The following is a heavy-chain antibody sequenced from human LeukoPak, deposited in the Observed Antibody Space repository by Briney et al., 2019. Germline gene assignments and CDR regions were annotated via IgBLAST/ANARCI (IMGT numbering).Heavy chain of an antibody. CDR2: TYYRSKWFS. CDR1: GDSVSSNSAA. V-gene: IGHV6-1*01. J-gene: IGHJ1*01. Sequence: SGPTLVKPSQTLSLTCAISGDSVSSNSAAWDWIRQSPSRGLEWLGRTYYRSKWFSRYAVSVKSRITINADTSKNQFSLQLNSVTPDDTAVYYCARGPGYLQHWGQGTLVTVSS. CDR3: ARGPGYLQH.